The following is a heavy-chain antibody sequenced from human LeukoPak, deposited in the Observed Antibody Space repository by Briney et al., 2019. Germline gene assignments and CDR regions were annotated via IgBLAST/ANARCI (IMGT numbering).Heavy chain of an antibody. Sequence: PSETLSLTCTVSGGSISSYYWSWLRQPPGKGLEWIGYIYYSGSTNYNPSLKSRVTISVDTSKNQFSLKLSSVTAADTAVYYCARRSGSPGAFDYWGQGTLVTVSS. CDR1: GGSISSYY. CDR2: IYYSGST. J-gene: IGHJ4*02. D-gene: IGHD1-26*01. V-gene: IGHV4-59*08. CDR3: ARRSGSPGAFDY.